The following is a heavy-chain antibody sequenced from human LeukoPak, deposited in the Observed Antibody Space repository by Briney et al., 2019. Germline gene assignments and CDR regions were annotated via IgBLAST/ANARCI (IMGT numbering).Heavy chain of an antibody. J-gene: IGHJ4*02. CDR2: IIPIFGTA. CDR3: ARDVGLWGSYRYTPGY. CDR1: GGTFSSYA. V-gene: IGHV1-69*01. D-gene: IGHD3-16*02. Sequence: VKVSCKASGGTFSSYAISWVRQAPGQGLEWMGGIIPIFGTANYAQKFQGRVTITADESTSTAYMELSSLRSEDTAVYYCARDVGLWGSYRYTPGYWGQGTLVTVSS.